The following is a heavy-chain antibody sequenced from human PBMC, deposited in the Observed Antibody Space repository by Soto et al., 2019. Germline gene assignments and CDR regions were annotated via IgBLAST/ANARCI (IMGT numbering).Heavy chain of an antibody. CDR1: GFTFSSYA. Sequence: GGSLRLSCAASGFTFSSYAMSWVRQAPGKGLEWVSAISGSGGSTYYADSVKGRFTISRDNSKNTLYLQMNSLRAEDTAVYYCATLGYCSGGSCYSNLYFQHWGQGTLVTVSS. D-gene: IGHD2-15*01. V-gene: IGHV3-23*01. J-gene: IGHJ1*01. CDR3: ATLGYCSGGSCYSNLYFQH. CDR2: ISGSGGST.